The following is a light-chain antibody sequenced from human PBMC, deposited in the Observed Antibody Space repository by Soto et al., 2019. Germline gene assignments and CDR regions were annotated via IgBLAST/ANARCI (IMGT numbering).Light chain of an antibody. CDR1: QSISTW. Sequence: DIQMTQSTSTLSAPVGDRVTITCRASQSISTWLAWYQQRPGKAPKLLISKASSLASGVPSRFSGSGSGTEFTLTISSLQPDDFATYYCQQYHSYPYTFGQGTKLEIK. CDR2: KAS. V-gene: IGKV1-5*03. CDR3: QQYHSYPYT. J-gene: IGKJ2*01.